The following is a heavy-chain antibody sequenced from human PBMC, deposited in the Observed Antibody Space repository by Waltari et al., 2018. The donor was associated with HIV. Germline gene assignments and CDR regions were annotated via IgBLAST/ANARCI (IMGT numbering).Heavy chain of an antibody. CDR1: GFNFDDYG. CDR3: ARRSSSGSWYSSLDY. D-gene: IGHD6-13*01. Sequence: EVHLLEFGGRVVRPGGSLRLSCAASGFNFDDYGLTWVRQVPGKGLAWVSGINWNGGSTGYADSVKGRFTISRDNANNHLYLQMNSLRAEDTALYYCARRSSSGSWYSSLDYWGQGTLVIVSS. J-gene: IGHJ4*02. CDR2: INWNGGST. V-gene: IGHV3-20*04.